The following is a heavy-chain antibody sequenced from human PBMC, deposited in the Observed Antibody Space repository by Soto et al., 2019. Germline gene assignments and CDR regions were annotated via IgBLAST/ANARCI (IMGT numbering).Heavy chain of an antibody. J-gene: IGHJ6*02. CDR3: ARGGGCYGDYAYYYYNGIAV. V-gene: IGHV1-8*02. CDR1: GYTFTGYY. D-gene: IGHD4-17*01. CDR2: MNPNSGNT. Sequence: GASVKVSCKASGYTFTGYYMHWVRQATGQGLEWMGWMNPNSGNTGYAQKFQGRVTMTRKTSISTAYMELSSLRSEDTAVYYCARGGGCYGDYAYYYYNGIAVWGQGTTVTVSS.